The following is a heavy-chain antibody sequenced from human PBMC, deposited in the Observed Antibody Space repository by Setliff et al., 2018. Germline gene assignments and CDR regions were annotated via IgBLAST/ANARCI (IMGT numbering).Heavy chain of an antibody. J-gene: IGHJ4*02. Sequence: PSETLSLTCAVYGESFSGHYWSWIRQPPGKGLEWIGEXXXXXXXXXXXXXXXXXXISXXTSKNQFSLKLSSVAAADTAVYYCARGFDVCGGGACYTDGPYYFDYWGLGTLVTVSS. CDR2: XXXXXXX. CDR3: ARGFDVCGGGACYTDGPYYFDY. D-gene: IGHD2-21*02. V-gene: IGHV4-34*01. CDR1: GESFSGHY.